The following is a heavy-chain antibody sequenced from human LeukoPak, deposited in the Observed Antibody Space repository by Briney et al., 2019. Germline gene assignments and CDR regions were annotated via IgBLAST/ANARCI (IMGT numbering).Heavy chain of an antibody. D-gene: IGHD6-13*01. V-gene: IGHV4-4*07. CDR3: ARDLARDSSSWPDDAFDI. J-gene: IGHJ3*02. CDR1: GGSISSYY. CDR2: IYTSGST. Sequence: PSETLSLTCTVSGGSISSYYWSWIRQPAGKGLEWIGRIYTSGSTNYNPSLKSRVTMSVDTSKNQFSLKLSSVTAADTAVYYCARDLARDSSSWPDDAFDIWGQGTMVTVSS.